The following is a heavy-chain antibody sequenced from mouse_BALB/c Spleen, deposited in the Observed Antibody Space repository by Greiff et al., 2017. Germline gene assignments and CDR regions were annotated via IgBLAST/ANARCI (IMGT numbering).Heavy chain of an antibody. Sequence: VQLQQSGAELAKPGASVKMSCKASGYTFTSYWMHWVKQRPGQGLEWIGYINPSNGYTEYNQKFKDKATLTADKSSSTAYMQLSSLTSEDSAVYYCARSYYGSSYSYYFDYWGQGTTLTVSS. D-gene: IGHD1-1*01. J-gene: IGHJ2*01. CDR1: GYTFTSYW. V-gene: IGHV1-7*01. CDR3: ARSYYGSSYSYYFDY. CDR2: INPSNGYT.